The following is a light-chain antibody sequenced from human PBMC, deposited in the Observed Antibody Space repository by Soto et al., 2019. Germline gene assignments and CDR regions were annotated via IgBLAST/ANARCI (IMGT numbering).Light chain of an antibody. J-gene: IGKJ3*01. CDR1: QSVSSY. CDR3: QQYNKWPPT. CDR2: GAS. V-gene: IGKV3-15*01. Sequence: EIVLTQSPGTLSLSPVERATLSCRASQSVSSYLAWYQQKPGQAPRLLIYGASTWATGIPARFSGSGSDTEFTLTISSLQSEDFAVYYCQQYNKWPPTFGPGTKVD.